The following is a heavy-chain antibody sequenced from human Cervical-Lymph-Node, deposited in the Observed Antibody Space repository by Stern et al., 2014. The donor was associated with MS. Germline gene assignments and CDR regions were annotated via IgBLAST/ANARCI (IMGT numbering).Heavy chain of an antibody. V-gene: IGHV3-11*06. J-gene: IGHJ4*02. D-gene: IGHD6-19*01. CDR3: ARGYSSGWYAGSDY. CDR2: LSGSTSYT. CDR1: GFSFSDYY. Sequence: VQLVESGGGFVKPGGSLRLSCAASGFSFSDYYMSWIRQAPGEGLVWVTYLSGSTSYTKYADSVKGRFTISRDNTKNSLYLQMNSLSAEDTAVYYCARGYSSGWYAGSDYWGQGSLVTVSS.